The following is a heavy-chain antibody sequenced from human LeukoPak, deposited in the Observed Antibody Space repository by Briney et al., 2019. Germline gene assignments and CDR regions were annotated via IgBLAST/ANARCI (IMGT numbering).Heavy chain of an antibody. D-gene: IGHD1-20*01. J-gene: IGHJ4*02. CDR3: AKSRHPYNWNDGAFFDY. CDR1: GFTFDDYG. Sequence: PGGSLRLSCAASGFTFDDYGMSWVRQAPGKGLEWVSGINWNGGSTGYADSVKGRFTISRDNSKNTLYLHMNSLRPEDTAVYYCAKSRHPYNWNDGAFFDYWGQGTLVTVSS. V-gene: IGHV3-20*04. CDR2: INWNGGST.